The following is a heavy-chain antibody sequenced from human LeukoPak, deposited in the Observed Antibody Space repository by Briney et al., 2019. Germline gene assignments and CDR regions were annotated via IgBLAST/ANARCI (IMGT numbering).Heavy chain of an antibody. V-gene: IGHV3-53*01. CDR2: IYNTGAT. J-gene: IGHJ4*02. D-gene: IGHD4-17*01. CDR1: GFTVSDNY. CDR3: AKDGADYGDYYFDY. Sequence: GGSLRLSCAASGFTVSDNYMTWVRQAPGKGLEWVSSIYNTGATHYAESVKGRFTISRDNSKNTLFLQMNSLRAEDTAVYYCAKDGADYGDYYFDYWGQGTLVTVSS.